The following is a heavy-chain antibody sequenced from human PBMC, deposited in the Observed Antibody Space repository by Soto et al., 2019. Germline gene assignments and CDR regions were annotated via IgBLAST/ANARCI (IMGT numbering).Heavy chain of an antibody. J-gene: IGHJ3*02. CDR1: GGSISNYY. D-gene: IGHD3-10*01. Sequence: PSETLSLTCTVSGGSISNYYWSWIRQPPGKGLEWIGYIYYSGSTNYNPSLKSRVTISVDTSKNQFSLKLSSVTAADTAVYYCAKNYGNAFDIWGQGTMVTVSS. CDR3: AKNYGNAFDI. V-gene: IGHV4-59*01. CDR2: IYYSGST.